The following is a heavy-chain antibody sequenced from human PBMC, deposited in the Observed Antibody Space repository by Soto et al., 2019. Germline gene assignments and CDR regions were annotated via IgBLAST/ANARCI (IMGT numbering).Heavy chain of an antibody. J-gene: IGHJ6*02. CDR2: INSDGSST. V-gene: IGHV3-74*01. Sequence: EVQLVESGGGLVQPGGSLRLSCAASGFTFSSYWMHWVRQAPGKGLVWVSRINSDGSSTSYADSVKGRFTISRDNAKNTLYLQMNSLRAEDTAVYYCARGSGPRARGYSYVDVWGQGTTVTVSS. D-gene: IGHD5-18*01. CDR3: ARGSGPRARGYSYVDV. CDR1: GFTFSSYW.